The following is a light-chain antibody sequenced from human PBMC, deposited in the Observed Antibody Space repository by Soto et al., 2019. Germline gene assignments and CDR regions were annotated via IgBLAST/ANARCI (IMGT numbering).Light chain of an antibody. CDR3: QQYETSPLT. Sequence: ENVLTQSPGTLSLSPGERATLSCRASQSVTSNSLAWYRQKPGQAPRLLIYGASSRATGIPDRFSGSGSGTDFTLTISRLEPEDFAVYYCQQYETSPLTFGQGTKVDIK. J-gene: IGKJ1*01. CDR1: QSVTSNS. V-gene: IGKV3-20*01. CDR2: GAS.